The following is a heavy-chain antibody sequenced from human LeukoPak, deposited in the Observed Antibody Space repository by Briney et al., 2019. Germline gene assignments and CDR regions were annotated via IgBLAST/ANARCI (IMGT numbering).Heavy chain of an antibody. Sequence: SGPTLMQPTQLLTLTCTFSGSSLTTDEGEVGWIRQPPGKALEWLAFIYWNDDKSYSPALKSKLTITKHPAKNQVVLTMTTMGPVDTGTYYCVRQALRPDGELQHWGQGTLVTVSS. J-gene: IGHJ1*01. D-gene: IGHD3-10*01. CDR2: IYWNDDK. V-gene: IGHV2-5*04. CDR3: VRQALRPDGELQH. CDR1: GSSLTTDEGE.